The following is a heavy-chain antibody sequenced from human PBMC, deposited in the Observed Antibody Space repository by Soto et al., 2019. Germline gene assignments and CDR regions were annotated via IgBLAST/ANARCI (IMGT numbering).Heavy chain of an antibody. D-gene: IGHD4-17*01. Sequence: SETLSLTCAVYGGSFSGYYWSWIRQPPGKGLEWIGEINHSGSTNYNPSLKSRVTISVDTSKNQFSLKLSSVTAADTAVYYCARVSTVTFLDWFDPWGQGTLVTVSS. J-gene: IGHJ5*02. V-gene: IGHV4-34*01. CDR2: INHSGST. CDR3: ARVSTVTFLDWFDP. CDR1: GGSFSGYY.